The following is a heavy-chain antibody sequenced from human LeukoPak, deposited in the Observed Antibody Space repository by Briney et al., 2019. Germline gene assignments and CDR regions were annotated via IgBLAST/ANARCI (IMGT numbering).Heavy chain of an antibody. CDR2: INTDGGRT. CDR3: ATFVEMATIVDY. J-gene: IGHJ4*02. V-gene: IGHV3-23*01. D-gene: IGHD5-24*01. CDR1: GLTFSTYV. Sequence: GGSLRLSCAASGLTFSTYVMNWFRQAPGKGLEWVSLINTDGGRTAYADSVKGRFTISRDSSKNTLYLQMNSLRAEDTAVYYCATFVEMATIVDYWGQGTLVTVSS.